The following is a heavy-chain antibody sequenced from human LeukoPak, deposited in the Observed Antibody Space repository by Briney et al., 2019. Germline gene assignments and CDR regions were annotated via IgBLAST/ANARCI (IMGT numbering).Heavy chain of an antibody. Sequence: GGSLRLSCAASGFTFSSYEMNWVRQAPGKGLEWVSYISSSGSTIYYADSVKGRITISRDNSKNTLYVQMNSLRAEDTAVYYCAKGKDYYLDYWGQGTLVTVSS. D-gene: IGHD3-10*01. CDR2: ISSSGSTI. CDR1: GFTFSSYE. V-gene: IGHV3-48*03. J-gene: IGHJ4*02. CDR3: AKGKDYYLDY.